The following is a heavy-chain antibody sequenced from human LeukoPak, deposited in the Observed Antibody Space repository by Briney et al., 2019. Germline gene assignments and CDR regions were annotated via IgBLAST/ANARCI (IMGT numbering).Heavy chain of an antibody. V-gene: IGHV3-13*01. Sequence: GGSLRLSCAASGLTFSYYDMHWVRQPRGKGLEWVSGIGSAGDIYYPGSVKGRLTLSRENAKKSLYLQMNSLRAGETAVYYCARGHGGAFDIWGHGTMVTVSS. D-gene: IGHD5-24*01. CDR2: IGSAGDI. CDR1: GLTFSYYD. J-gene: IGHJ3*02. CDR3: ARGHGGAFDI.